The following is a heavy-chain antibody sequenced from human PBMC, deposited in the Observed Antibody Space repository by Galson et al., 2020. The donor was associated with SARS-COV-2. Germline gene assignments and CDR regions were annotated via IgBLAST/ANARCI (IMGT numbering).Heavy chain of an antibody. CDR3: ARSFSSPSLNWFDP. CDR1: GYTFTGYY. V-gene: IGHV1-2*02. Sequence: ASVKVSCKASGYTFTGYYMQWVRQAPGQGLEWMGWINPNSGGTNYAQKFQGRVTMTRDTSISTGYMELSRLKSDDTAVYYCARSFSSPSLNWFDPWGQGTLVTVAS. D-gene: IGHD2-2*01. CDR2: INPNSGGT. J-gene: IGHJ5*02.